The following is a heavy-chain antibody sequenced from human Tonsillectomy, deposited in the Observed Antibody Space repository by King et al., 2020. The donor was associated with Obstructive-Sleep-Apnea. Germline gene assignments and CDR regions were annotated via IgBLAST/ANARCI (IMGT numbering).Heavy chain of an antibody. V-gene: IGHV4-34*01. D-gene: IGHD5-18*01. Sequence: VQLQQWGAALLKPSETLALTCGVNGDSFSGYHWSWLRQTPGKGLEWIGDINHDGSASYNPSLKTRVTISIDTSNNHFSLRLTSVTAAETAVYYCARGGSLDTTMYSGMDVWGQGTTVTVSS. CDR3: ARGGSLDTTMYSGMDV. CDR2: INHDGSA. J-gene: IGHJ6*02. CDR1: GDSFSGYH.